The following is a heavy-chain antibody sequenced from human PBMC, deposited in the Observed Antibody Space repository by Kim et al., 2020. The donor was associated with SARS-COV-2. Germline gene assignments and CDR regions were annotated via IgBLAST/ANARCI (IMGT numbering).Heavy chain of an antibody. CDR3: TSPFWTYYYDSSGYPFDY. D-gene: IGHD3-22*01. Sequence: GGSLRLSCTASGFTFGDYAMSWFRQAPGKGLEWVGFIRSKAYGGTTEYAASVKGRFTISRDDSKSIAYLQMNSLKTEDTAVYYCTSPFWTYYYDSSGYPFDYWGQGTLVTVSS. V-gene: IGHV3-49*03. CDR2: IRSKAYGGTT. J-gene: IGHJ4*02. CDR1: GFTFGDYA.